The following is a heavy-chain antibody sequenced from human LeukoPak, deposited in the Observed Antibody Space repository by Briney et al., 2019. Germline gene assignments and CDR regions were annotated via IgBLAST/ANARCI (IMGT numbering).Heavy chain of an antibody. CDR2: ISGSGDAT. CDR1: GFTFRSYA. CDR3: AKCSGNSCFASGAFDY. V-gene: IGHV3-23*01. Sequence: PGGSLRLSCAASGFTFRSYAMTWVRQAPGKGLEWVSGISGSGDATWYADSVKGRFTISRDNSKNTVNLQMNSLRPEDTAVYYCAKCSGNSCFASGAFDYWGQGTLVTVSS. D-gene: IGHD2-15*01. J-gene: IGHJ4*02.